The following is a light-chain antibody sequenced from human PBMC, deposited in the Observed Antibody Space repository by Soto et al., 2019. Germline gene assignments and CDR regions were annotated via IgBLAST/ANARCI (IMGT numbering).Light chain of an antibody. CDR3: QQYGNSPGT. CDR1: QSVPSFS. V-gene: IGKV3-20*01. CDR2: GSS. Sequence: ETVLPHPPGTLSLSPGERATLSCRASQSVPSFSLAWYQQKPGQSPRLLIYGSSSRATGIPDRFSGSGFGADFTLTISRVEPEDCAVYYCQQYGNSPGTFGQGTKLEIK. J-gene: IGKJ2*01.